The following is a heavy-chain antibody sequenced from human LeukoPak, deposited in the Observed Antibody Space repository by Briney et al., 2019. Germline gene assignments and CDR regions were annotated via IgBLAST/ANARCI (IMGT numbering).Heavy chain of an antibody. D-gene: IGHD6-19*01. Sequence: ASVKVSCKASGYTFTSYDINWVRQATGQGLEWMGWMNPNSGNTGYAQKFQGRVTMTRNTSISTAYMELSSLRSEDTAVYYCARGGHSSGWYRPWGQGTLVTVSS. J-gene: IGHJ4*02. CDR3: ARGGHSSGWYRP. CDR2: MNPNSGNT. CDR1: GYTFTSYD. V-gene: IGHV1-8*01.